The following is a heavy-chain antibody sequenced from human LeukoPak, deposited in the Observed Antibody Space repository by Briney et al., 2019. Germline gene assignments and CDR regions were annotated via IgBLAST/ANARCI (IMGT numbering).Heavy chain of an antibody. D-gene: IGHD1-26*01. CDR1: GGSISSYY. CDR2: IYYSGST. Sequence: SETLSLTCTVSGGSISSYYWSWIRQPPGKGLEWIGYIYYSGSTNYNPSLKSRVTMSVDTSKNQFSLKLSSVTAADTAVYYCARGKWDLESGEAFDIWGQGTMVTVSS. J-gene: IGHJ3*02. V-gene: IGHV4-59*01. CDR3: ARGKWDLESGEAFDI.